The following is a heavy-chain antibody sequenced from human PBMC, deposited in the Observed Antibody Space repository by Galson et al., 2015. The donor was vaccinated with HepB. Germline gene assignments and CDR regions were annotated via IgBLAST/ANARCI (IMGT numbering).Heavy chain of an antibody. D-gene: IGHD2-2*01. Sequence: SLRLSCAASGFTFSSYAMSWVRQAPGKGLEWVSAISGSGGSTYYADSVKGRFTISRDNSKNTLYLQMNSLRAEDTAVYYCAKDPGYCSSTSCFDLQNWGQGTLVTVSS. V-gene: IGHV3-23*01. CDR2: ISGSGGST. J-gene: IGHJ4*02. CDR1: GFTFSSYA. CDR3: AKDPGYCSSTSCFDLQN.